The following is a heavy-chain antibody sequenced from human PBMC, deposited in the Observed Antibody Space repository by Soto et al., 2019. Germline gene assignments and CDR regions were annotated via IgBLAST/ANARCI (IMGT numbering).Heavy chain of an antibody. Sequence: SETLSLTCTVSGGSISSSSYYWGWIRQPPGKGLEWIGSIYYSGSTYYNPSLKSQVTISVDTSKNQFSLKLSSVTAADTAVYYCARWLSGGYWRGRGRFYYYMDVWGKGTTVTVSS. V-gene: IGHV4-39*01. CDR3: ARWLSGGYWRGRGRFYYYMDV. J-gene: IGHJ6*03. CDR1: GGSISSSSYY. D-gene: IGHD3-22*01. CDR2: IYYSGST.